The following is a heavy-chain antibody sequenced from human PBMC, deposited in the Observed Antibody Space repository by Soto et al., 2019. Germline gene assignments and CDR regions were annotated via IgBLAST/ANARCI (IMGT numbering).Heavy chain of an antibody. CDR2: IWYDGSNK. V-gene: IGHV3-33*01. D-gene: IGHD5-18*01. CDR3: ARVGSSNEGYSYGYDY. Sequence: GGSLRLSCAASGFTFSSYGMHWVRQAPGKGLEWVAVIWYDGSNKYYAETVKGRFTISRDNSKNTLYLQMNSLRAEDTAVFYFARVGSSNEGYSYGYDYWGQGTLVTVSS. CDR1: GFTFSSYG. J-gene: IGHJ4*02.